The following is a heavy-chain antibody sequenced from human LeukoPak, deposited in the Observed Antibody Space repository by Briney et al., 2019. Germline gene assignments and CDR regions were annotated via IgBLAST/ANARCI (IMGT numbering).Heavy chain of an antibody. Sequence: ASVKVSCKASGYTFTSYYMHWVRQAPGQGLEWMGWINPNSGGTNYAQKFQGRVTMTRDMSTSTVYMELSSLRSEDTAVYYCARGNEMIVVVITGLDYVHFDYWGQGTLVTVSS. CDR3: ARGNEMIVVVITGLDYVHFDY. D-gene: IGHD3-22*01. J-gene: IGHJ4*02. CDR1: GYTFTSYY. V-gene: IGHV1-2*02. CDR2: INPNSGGT.